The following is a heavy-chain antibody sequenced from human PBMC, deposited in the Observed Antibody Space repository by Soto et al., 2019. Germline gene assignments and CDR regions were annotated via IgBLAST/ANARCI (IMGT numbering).Heavy chain of an antibody. D-gene: IGHD2-2*01. CDR2: INSGGSLI. Sequence: EVQLVESGGGLVQPGGSLRLSCVGSGFRFNEYEINWVRQAPGKGVELISYINSGGSLIYYAASVKGRFTISRDKYKVSVHPQRHRPRAADTALDYCARESSYGPAATIVGEWWGQGTLVTVSS. V-gene: IGHV3-48*03. CDR3: ARESSYGPAATIVGEW. J-gene: IGHJ4*02. CDR1: GFRFNEYE.